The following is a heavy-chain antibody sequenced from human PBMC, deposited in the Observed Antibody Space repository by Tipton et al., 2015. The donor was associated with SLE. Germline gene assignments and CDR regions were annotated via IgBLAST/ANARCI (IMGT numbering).Heavy chain of an antibody. V-gene: IGHV4-39*07. CDR2: IFHSGAT. CDR1: AASISSTSYY. D-gene: IGHD6-19*01. CDR3: AKDNHQWLVQWFDY. Sequence: TLSLTCTVSAASISSTSYYWGWIRQPPGKGLEWIGHIFHSGATYSNPSLQSRVTISVDTSTNQFSLRLTSVAAADPAVYFCAKDNHQWLVQWFDYWGQGTLVTVSS. J-gene: IGHJ4*02.